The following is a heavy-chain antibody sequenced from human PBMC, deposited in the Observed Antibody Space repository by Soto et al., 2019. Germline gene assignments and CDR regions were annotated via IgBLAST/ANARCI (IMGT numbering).Heavy chain of an antibody. V-gene: IGHV3-30*04. D-gene: IGHD2-21*02. CDR3: ARVATAMTCDF. CDR1: GFSLSTNT. CDR2: ISNDGRRK. Sequence: PGGSLRLSCAASGFSLSTNTMHWVRQVPGKGLEWVASISNDGRRKYYADFVKGRFTISRDTANNILYLEMNSLRAEDTSLYYCARVATAMTCDFWGQGTQVTVSS. J-gene: IGHJ4*02.